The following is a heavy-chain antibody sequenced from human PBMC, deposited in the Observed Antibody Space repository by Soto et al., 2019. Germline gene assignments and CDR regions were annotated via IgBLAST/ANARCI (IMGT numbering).Heavy chain of an antibody. J-gene: IGHJ5*02. CDR3: ARTTTLTRLRFDP. V-gene: IGHV4-59*08. Sequence: SETLSLTCTVSGGSISSYYWNWFRQPPGKGLEWIGYVYYSGTTNYNPSLKSRVTMSVDMSKNQFSLKLSSVTAADTAVYYCARTTTLTRLRFDPWGRGTLVTVSS. CDR2: VYYSGTT. CDR1: GGSISSYY. D-gene: IGHD4-17*01.